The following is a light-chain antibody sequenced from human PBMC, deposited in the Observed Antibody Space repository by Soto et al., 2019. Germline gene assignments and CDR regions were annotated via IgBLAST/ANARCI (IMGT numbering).Light chain of an antibody. CDR2: AAS. J-gene: IGKJ1*01. V-gene: IGKV1-39*01. CDR1: QRISTY. Sequence: DIQMTQSPSSLSASVGDRVTITCRASQRISTYLNWYQQKPGKAPKLLIFAASTLQSGVPSRFSGSGSGTDFTLTISSLQLEDFVTYYCQQSYSTPRTFGQGTKVEIK. CDR3: QQSYSTPRT.